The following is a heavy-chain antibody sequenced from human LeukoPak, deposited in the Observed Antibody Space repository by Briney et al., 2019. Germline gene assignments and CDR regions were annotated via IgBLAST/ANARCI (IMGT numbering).Heavy chain of an antibody. V-gene: IGHV3-15*01. J-gene: IGHJ4*02. D-gene: IGHD6-19*01. CDR2: IKSKTDGGTT. Sequence: PGESFRLSCAASGFTFSNAWMSWVRQAPGKGLEWVGRIKSKTDGGTTDYAAPVKGRFTISRDDSKNTLYLQMNSLKTEDTAVYYCTTDASIAVAGAPDYWGQGTLVTVSS. CDR3: TTDASIAVAGAPDY. CDR1: GFTFSNAW.